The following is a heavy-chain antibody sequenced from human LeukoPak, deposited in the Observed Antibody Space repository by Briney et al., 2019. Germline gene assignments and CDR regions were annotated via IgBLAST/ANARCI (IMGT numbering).Heavy chain of an antibody. CDR2: ISGSGGSI. Sequence: RTGGSLRLSCAASGFTFSSNVMTWVRQAPGKGLEWVSGISGSGGSIYYADSVKGRFTISRDNSKNTLYLQMHSLRAEDTAVYYCAKSQEFCSGGFCYFDYWGQGTLVTVSS. D-gene: IGHD2-15*01. CDR1: GFTFSSNV. J-gene: IGHJ4*02. V-gene: IGHV3-23*01. CDR3: AKSQEFCSGGFCYFDY.